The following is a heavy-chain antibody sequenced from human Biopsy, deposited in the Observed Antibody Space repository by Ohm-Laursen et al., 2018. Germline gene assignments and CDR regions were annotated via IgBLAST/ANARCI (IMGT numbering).Heavy chain of an antibody. J-gene: IGHJ5*01. CDR1: GFMFSASW. CDR3: ARESSTSGRVRVDS. CDR2: IKQDGSEE. Sequence: SLGLSCAASGFMFSASWMTWVRQAPGKGLEWVANIKQDGSEEYYVDSVKGRLTISRDNANNSLYLQVNSLRAEDTAVYFCARESSTSGRVRVDSWGQGTLVTVSS. D-gene: IGHD2-2*01. V-gene: IGHV3-7*01.